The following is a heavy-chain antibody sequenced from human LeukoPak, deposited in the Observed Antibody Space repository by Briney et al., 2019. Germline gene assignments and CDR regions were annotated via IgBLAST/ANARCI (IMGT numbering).Heavy chain of an antibody. D-gene: IGHD1-26*01. Sequence: TSETLSLTCTVSGGSISSYYWSWIRQPPGKGLEWIGYIYYSGSTNYNPSLKSRVTISVDTSKNQFSLKLSSVTAADTAVYYCARHRKWGLDPWGQGTLVTVSS. V-gene: IGHV4-59*01. CDR1: GGSISSYY. CDR3: ARHRKWGLDP. J-gene: IGHJ5*02. CDR2: IYYSGST.